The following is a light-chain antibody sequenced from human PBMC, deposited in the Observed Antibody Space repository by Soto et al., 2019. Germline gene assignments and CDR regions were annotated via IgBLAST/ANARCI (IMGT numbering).Light chain of an antibody. Sequence: QSALTQPASVSGSPGQSITISCTGTTSDVGGYNYVSWYQQHPGKVPKLLIHEVSNRPSGVSNRFSGSKSGNTASLTISGLQAEDEADYYCLSKTSSISYVFGTGTKLTAL. CDR1: TSDVGGYNY. J-gene: IGLJ1*01. V-gene: IGLV2-14*01. CDR3: LSKTSSISYV. CDR2: EVS.